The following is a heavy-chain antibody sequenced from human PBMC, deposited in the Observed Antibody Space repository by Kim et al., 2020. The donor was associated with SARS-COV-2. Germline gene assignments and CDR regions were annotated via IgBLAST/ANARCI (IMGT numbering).Heavy chain of an antibody. CDR2: VPGGGGRT. CDR3: AKAQPLRSGWYVFED. Sequence: GGSLRLSCGASGFTVNNFAMSWVRQAPGKGLEWVSTVPGGGGRTFYADSVKGRFTISRDNSKNSVFLQMNSVRAEDTAVYYCAKAQPLRSGWYVFEDWGRGTLVTVSA. CDR1: GFTVNNFA. V-gene: IGHV3-23*01. D-gene: IGHD6-19*01. J-gene: IGHJ4*02.